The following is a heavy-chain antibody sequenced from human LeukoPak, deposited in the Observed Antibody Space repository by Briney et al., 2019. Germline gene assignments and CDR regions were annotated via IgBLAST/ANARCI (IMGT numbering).Heavy chain of an antibody. CDR1: GGSISSSSYY. J-gene: IGHJ4*02. D-gene: IGHD3-16*01. V-gene: IGHV4-39*01. CDR2: IYYSGST. Sequence: SSETLSLTCTVSGGSISSSSYYWGWIRQPPGKGLEWIGSIYYSGSTYYNPSLKSRVTISVDTSKNQFSLKLSSVTAADTAVYYCASPFGDNDYWGQGTLVTVSS. CDR3: ASPFGDNDY.